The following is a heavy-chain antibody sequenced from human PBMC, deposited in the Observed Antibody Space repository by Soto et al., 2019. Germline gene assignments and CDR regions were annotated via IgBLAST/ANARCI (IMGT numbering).Heavy chain of an antibody. J-gene: IGHJ4*02. CDR1: GFTFDDYA. V-gene: IGHV3-9*01. CDR3: VRSKGGYSYGTPFDY. D-gene: IGHD5-18*01. CDR2: ISWNSGNI. Sequence: EVQLEESGGALVQPGRSLRLSCAASGFTFDDYAMYWVRQVLGKGLEWVSSISWNSGNIGYADSVKGRFTTSSDNDENSLYLQMNSLRPEDTSLYYCVRSKGGYSYGTPFDYWGQGTLVTVSS.